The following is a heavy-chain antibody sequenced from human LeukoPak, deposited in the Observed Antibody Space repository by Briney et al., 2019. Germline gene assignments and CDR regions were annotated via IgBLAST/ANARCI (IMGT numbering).Heavy chain of an antibody. V-gene: IGHV1-46*01. CDR3: ARGINYDILTGYGRFDY. CDR1: GYTFTSYY. CDR2: INPSGGGT. Sequence: ASVKVSCKASGYTFTSYYMHWVRQAPGQGLEWMGIINPSGGGTSYAQKFQGRVTMTRDTSTGTVYMELSSLRSEDTAVYYCARGINYDILTGYGRFDYWGQGTLVTVSS. D-gene: IGHD3-9*01. J-gene: IGHJ4*02.